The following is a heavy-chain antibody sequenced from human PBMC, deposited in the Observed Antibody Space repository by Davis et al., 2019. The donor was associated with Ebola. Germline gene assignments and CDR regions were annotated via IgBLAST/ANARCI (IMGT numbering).Heavy chain of an antibody. CDR3: AREMEGLWFGEPLEP. Sequence: ASVKVSCKASGYIFTSYGITWVRRAPGQRLEWMGWINAGNGNTKYSQKFQGRVTITRDTSASTAYMELSSLRSEDTAVYYCAREMEGLWFGEPLEPWGQGTLVTVSS. CDR1: GYIFTSYG. CDR2: INAGNGNT. D-gene: IGHD3-10*01. J-gene: IGHJ5*02. V-gene: IGHV1-3*01.